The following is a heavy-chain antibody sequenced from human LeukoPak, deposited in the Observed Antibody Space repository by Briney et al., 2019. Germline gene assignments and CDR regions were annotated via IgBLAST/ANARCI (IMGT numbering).Heavy chain of an antibody. CDR3: AKDSGSYRVFDY. D-gene: IGHD1-26*01. Sequence: GGSLRLSCAASGFTFSSYAMSWVRQAPGKGLEWVSSISGSAGSTHYADSVKGRFTISRDNSKDTLLLQINSLRADDTAVYYCAKDSGSYRVFDYWSQGTLVTVSS. J-gene: IGHJ4*02. V-gene: IGHV3-23*01. CDR2: ISGSAGST. CDR1: GFTFSSYA.